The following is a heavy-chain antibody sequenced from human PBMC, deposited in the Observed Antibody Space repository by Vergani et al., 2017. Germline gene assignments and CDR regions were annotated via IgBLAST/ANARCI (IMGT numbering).Heavy chain of an antibody. D-gene: IGHD5-24*01. CDR1: GGTFSSYA. Sequence: QVQLVQSGAEVKKPGSSVKVSCKASGGTFSSYAISWVRQAPGQGLEWMGGTIPIFGTANYAQKFQGRVTITADESTSTAYMELSSLRSEDTAVYYCARLSRSSVAYGYKSRSRYFDYWGQGTLVTVSS. V-gene: IGHV1-69*01. CDR3: ARLSRSSVAYGYKSRSRYFDY. J-gene: IGHJ4*02. CDR2: TIPIFGTA.